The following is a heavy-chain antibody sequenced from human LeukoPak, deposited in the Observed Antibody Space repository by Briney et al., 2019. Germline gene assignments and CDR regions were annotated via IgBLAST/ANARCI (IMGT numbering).Heavy chain of an antibody. J-gene: IGHJ5*02. CDR3: ARVGYCSSTSCYDGAFDP. CDR1: GGSISSYY. D-gene: IGHD2-2*01. CDR2: IYTSGST. Sequence: PSETLSLTCTVSGGSISSYYWSWIRQPAGKGLEWIGRIYTSGSTNYNPSLKSRVTMSVDTSKNQFSLKLSSVTAADTAVYYCARVGYCSSTSCYDGAFDPWGQGTLVTVSS. V-gene: IGHV4-4*07.